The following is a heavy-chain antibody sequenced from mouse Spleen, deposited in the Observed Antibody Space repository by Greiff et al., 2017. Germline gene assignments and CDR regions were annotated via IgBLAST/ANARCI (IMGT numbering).Heavy chain of an antibody. Sequence: QVQLKESGPELVKPGASVKISCKASGYAFSSSWMNWVKQRPGKGLEWIGRIYPGDGDTNYNGKFKGKATLTADKSSSTAYMQLSSLTSEDSAVYFCARTTTVVRNYAMDYWGQGTSVTVSS. CDR1: GYAFSSSW. CDR3: ARTTTVVRNYAMDY. CDR2: IYPGDGDT. J-gene: IGHJ4*01. V-gene: IGHV1-82*01. D-gene: IGHD1-1*01.